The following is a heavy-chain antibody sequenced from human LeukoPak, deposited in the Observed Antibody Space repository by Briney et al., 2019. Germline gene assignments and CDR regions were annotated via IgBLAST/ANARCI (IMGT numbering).Heavy chain of an antibody. Sequence: SETLSLTCTVSGGSISSGSYYWSWIRQPAGKGLEWIGRIYTSGSTNYNPSLKNRVTISVDTSKNQFSLKLSSVTAADTAVYYCARDSPITYDFWSGYSPGYYYYYMDVWGKGTTVTVSS. CDR2: IYTSGST. CDR1: GGSISSGSYY. V-gene: IGHV4-61*02. CDR3: ARDSPITYDFWSGYSPGYYYYYMDV. J-gene: IGHJ6*03. D-gene: IGHD3-3*01.